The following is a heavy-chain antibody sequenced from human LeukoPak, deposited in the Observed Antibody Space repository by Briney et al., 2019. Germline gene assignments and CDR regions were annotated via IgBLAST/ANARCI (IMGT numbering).Heavy chain of an antibody. V-gene: IGHV1-2*02. Sequence: GASVKVSCKASGYTFTGYYMHWVRQAPGQGLEWMGWINPNSGGTNYAQKFQGRVTMTRDTSINSVYMELSGLRSDDTAVYYCAREGTPSSQYYFDYWGQGTLVTVSS. CDR1: GYTFTGYY. CDR2: INPNSGGT. CDR3: AREGTPSSQYYFDY. J-gene: IGHJ4*02.